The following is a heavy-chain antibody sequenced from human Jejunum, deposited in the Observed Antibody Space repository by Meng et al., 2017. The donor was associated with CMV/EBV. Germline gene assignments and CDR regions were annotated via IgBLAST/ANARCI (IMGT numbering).Heavy chain of an antibody. CDR1: GFIFSNYV. CDR2: ISGSGGST. V-gene: IGHV3-23*01. D-gene: IGHD6-19*01. Sequence: QRLGAGGGLVPPGGSLGLSCAAPGFIFSNYVMSWVRQAPGKGLEWVSSISGSGGSTYYADSVKGRFTISRDNSKKTLYLQMNSLRAEDTAVYYCAKPRGAGSWGRGTLVTVSS. CDR3: AKPRGAGS. J-gene: IGHJ5*02.